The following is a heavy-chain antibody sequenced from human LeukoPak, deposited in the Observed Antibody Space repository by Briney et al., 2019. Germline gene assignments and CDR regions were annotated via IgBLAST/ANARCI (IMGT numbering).Heavy chain of an antibody. CDR3: ATLRPGGYFHN. V-gene: IGHV4-59*01. Sequence: SETLSLTCTVSGGSISSDYWIWIRQPPGKRLQWIGYIYYTGSPNYAASLKSRVTISLDTSKNQFSLKLASVTAADTAVYYCATLRPGGYFHNWGQGTLVTVSS. CDR2: IYYTGSP. J-gene: IGHJ1*01. CDR1: GGSISSDY. D-gene: IGHD2-15*01.